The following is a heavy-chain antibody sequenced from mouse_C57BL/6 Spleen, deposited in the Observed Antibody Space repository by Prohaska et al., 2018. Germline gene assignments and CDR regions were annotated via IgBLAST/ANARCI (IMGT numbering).Heavy chain of an antibody. CDR2: IRLKYDNYAT. CDR1: GFTFSNYW. CDR3: TDGGARLAFAY. V-gene: IGHV6-3*01. D-gene: IGHD1-2*01. Sequence: EVKLEESGGGLVQPGGSMKLSCVASGFTFSNYWMNWFRQSPEKGLEWIAQIRLKYDNYATHYAVAVKGRFTSSRDDSQSSVYLQMNNLRAEETGNYYSTDGGARLAFAYWGQGTLVTGSA. J-gene: IGHJ3*01.